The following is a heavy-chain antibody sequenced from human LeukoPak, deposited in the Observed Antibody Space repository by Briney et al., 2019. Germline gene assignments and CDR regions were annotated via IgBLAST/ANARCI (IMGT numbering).Heavy chain of an antibody. CDR1: GGSFSGYY. V-gene: IGHV4-34*01. J-gene: IGHJ4*02. Sequence: SETVSLTCAVYGGSFSGYYWSWIRQPPGKGLEWIGEINHSGSTNYNPALKSRVTISVDTSKNQFSLKLSSVTAADTAVYYCARVGGYYFGYWGRGTLVAVSS. CDR2: INHSGST. CDR3: ARVGGYYFGY. D-gene: IGHD5-12*01.